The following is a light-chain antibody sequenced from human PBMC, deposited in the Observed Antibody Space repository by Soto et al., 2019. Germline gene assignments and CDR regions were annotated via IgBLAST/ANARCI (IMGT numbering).Light chain of an antibody. CDR2: GAS. CDR1: PSVSSSY. Sequence: EIGITQSPATLSVSPGAGAALSCTASPSVSSSYLAWYQQKPGQAPRLLIYGASSRATGIPDRFSGSGSGTDFTLTISRLETEDFAVYYCQQYGSSPLTFGGGTKVDI. CDR3: QQYGSSPLT. J-gene: IGKJ4*01. V-gene: IGKV3-20*01.